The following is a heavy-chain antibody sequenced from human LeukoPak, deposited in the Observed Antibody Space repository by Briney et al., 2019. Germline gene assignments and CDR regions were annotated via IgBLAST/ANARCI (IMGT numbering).Heavy chain of an antibody. D-gene: IGHD3-10*01. J-gene: IGHJ4*02. V-gene: IGHV3-7*01. CDR1: GFTFSGFS. Sequence: GGSLRLSCAASGFTFSGFSMSWVRQSPTKGLEWVANIKQDGSERYYVDSVKGRFTISRDNAKDSLSLQMNNLRVEDAAVYYCARAGSHWHYVYWGQGTVVTVSS. CDR3: ARAGSHWHYVY. CDR2: IKQDGSER.